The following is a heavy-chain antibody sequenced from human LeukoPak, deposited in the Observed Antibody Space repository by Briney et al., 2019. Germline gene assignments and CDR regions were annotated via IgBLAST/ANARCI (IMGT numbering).Heavy chain of an antibody. J-gene: IGHJ3*02. CDR3: ARDPSDGGNPVGHNDAFDI. CDR1: GGSISSSSYY. Sequence: SETLSLTCTVSGGSISSSSYYWGWIRQPPGKGLEWIGSIYYSGSTYYNPSLKSRVTISVDTSKNQFSLKLSSVTAADTAVYYCARDPSDGGNPVGHNDAFDIWGQGTMVTVSS. V-gene: IGHV4-39*02. D-gene: IGHD4-23*01. CDR2: IYYSGST.